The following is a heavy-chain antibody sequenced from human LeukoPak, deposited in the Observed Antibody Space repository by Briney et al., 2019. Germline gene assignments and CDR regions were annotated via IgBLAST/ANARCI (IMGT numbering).Heavy chain of an antibody. J-gene: IGHJ4*02. D-gene: IGHD5-18*01. V-gene: IGHV4-39*07. CDR1: GGSISGTSYY. CDR2: IHYTGNT. CDR3: ARAGYSSGLFFDF. Sequence: SETLSLTCTVSGGSISGTSYYLGWTRQPPGEEMEWIGNIHYTGNTNYNPSLKSRVTISIDTSANQFSLKLTSVTAADTALYYCARAGYSSGLFFDFWGQGTLLAVSS.